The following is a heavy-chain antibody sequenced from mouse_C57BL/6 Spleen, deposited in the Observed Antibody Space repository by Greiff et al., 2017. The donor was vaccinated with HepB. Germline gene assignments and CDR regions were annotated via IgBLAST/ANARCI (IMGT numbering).Heavy chain of an antibody. Sequence: VQLKESGPELVKPGASVKISCKASGYAFSSSWMNWVKQRPGKGLVWIGRIYPGDGDTNYNGKFKGKATLTADKSSSTAYMQLSSLTSEDSAVYFCARELRLQYYYAMDYWGQGTSVTVSS. D-gene: IGHD3-2*02. J-gene: IGHJ4*01. CDR1: GYAFSSSW. V-gene: IGHV1-82*01. CDR2: IYPGDGDT. CDR3: ARELRLQYYYAMDY.